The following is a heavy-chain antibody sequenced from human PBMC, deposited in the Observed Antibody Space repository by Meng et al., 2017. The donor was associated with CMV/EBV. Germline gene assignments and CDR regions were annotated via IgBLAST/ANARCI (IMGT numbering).Heavy chain of an antibody. D-gene: IGHD1-1*01. CDR1: GSTLSGKC. Sequence: EVHRVEERGGLTQPWGSVRLSCAASGSTLSGKCMTWVRKAPGKGLEWVTVIYSGGSTYYADPVKGKFTISRDNSKNTLYLQMNRLRAEDTAVYYCTRDHSGPLSHWGQGTLVTVSS. J-gene: IGHJ4*02. V-gene: IGHV3-66*01. CDR2: IYSGGST. CDR3: TRDHSGPLSH.